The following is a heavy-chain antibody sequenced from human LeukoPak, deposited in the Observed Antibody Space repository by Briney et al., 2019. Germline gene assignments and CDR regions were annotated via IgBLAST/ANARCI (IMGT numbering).Heavy chain of an antibody. J-gene: IGHJ4*02. D-gene: IGHD4-11*01. CDR3: ARDSPVNYYYFDY. CDR2: INTDAGT. V-gene: IGHV3-66*01. Sequence: GGSLRLSCAASGFTVSSNYMSWVRPAAGKGLEWVSVINTDAGTHYADSVRGRFTISRDNSKNTLYLQMNSLRAEDTAVYYCARDSPVNYYYFDYWGQGTLVTVSS. CDR1: GFTVSSNY.